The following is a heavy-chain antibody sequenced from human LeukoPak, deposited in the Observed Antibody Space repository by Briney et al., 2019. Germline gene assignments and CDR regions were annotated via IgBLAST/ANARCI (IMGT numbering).Heavy chain of an antibody. CDR1: GGSISSYY. D-gene: IGHD2-2*01. Sequence: SETLSLTCTVSGGSISSYYWSWIRQPPGKGLEWIGYIFYSGDTYYNPSLKSRLTISLDTSKNQFSLRLRSVTVADTAVYYCARHLGYCGITSCFYGMDVWGQGTTVTVSS. V-gene: IGHV4-59*08. CDR2: IFYSGDT. CDR3: ARHLGYCGITSCFYGMDV. J-gene: IGHJ6*02.